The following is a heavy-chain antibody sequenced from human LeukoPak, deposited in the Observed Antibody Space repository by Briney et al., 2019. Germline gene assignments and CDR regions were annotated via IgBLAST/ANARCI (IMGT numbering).Heavy chain of an antibody. CDR2: LASGSQT. D-gene: IGHD5-12*01. CDR3: VREARGYHYTYFDY. V-gene: IGHV3-13*01. J-gene: IGHJ4*02. Sequence: GGSVRLSCTASGFTLGRHDMHWVRQTTGEGLEWVAALASGSQTFYAGSVKGRFTVSREDAKNSLYLQMNSLRAGDTAVYYCVREARGYHYTYFDYWGQGTLVTVSS. CDR1: GFTLGRHD.